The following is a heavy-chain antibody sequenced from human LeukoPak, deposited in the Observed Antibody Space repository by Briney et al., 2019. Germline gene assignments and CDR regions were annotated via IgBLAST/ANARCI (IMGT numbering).Heavy chain of an antibody. V-gene: IGHV1-18*01. D-gene: IGHD6-19*01. J-gene: IGHJ4*02. CDR1: GYTFTSYG. Sequence: ASVKVSCKASGYTFTSYGISWVRQAPGQGLEWMGWISAYNGNTNYAQKLQGRVTMTTDTSTSTAYMELSSLRSEDTAVYYCARDPPRIAVAGFPDYWGQGTLVTVSS. CDR3: ARDPPRIAVAGFPDY. CDR2: ISAYNGNT.